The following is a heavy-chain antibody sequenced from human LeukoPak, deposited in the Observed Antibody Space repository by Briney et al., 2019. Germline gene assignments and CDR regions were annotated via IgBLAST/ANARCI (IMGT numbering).Heavy chain of an antibody. Sequence: SETLSLTCTVSGGSISSYYWSWIRQPAGKGLEWIGRIYTSGSTNYNPSLKSRVTMSVDTSKNQFSLKLSSVTAADTAVYYCARERASTIFGVVIPDYWGQGTLVTVSS. V-gene: IGHV4-4*07. J-gene: IGHJ4*02. CDR3: ARERASTIFGVVIPDY. D-gene: IGHD3-3*01. CDR1: GGSISSYY. CDR2: IYTSGST.